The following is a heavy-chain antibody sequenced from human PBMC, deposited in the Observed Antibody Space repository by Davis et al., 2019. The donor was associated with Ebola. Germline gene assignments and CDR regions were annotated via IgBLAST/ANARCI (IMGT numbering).Heavy chain of an antibody. V-gene: IGHV1-46*03. CDR3: TTPGGEDSGYDVFDI. CDR1: GYSFTNYY. Sequence: ASVPVSCKASGYSFTNYYMHWVRQAPAQGLEWMGMINPNDGRTIYAQKFQGRVTVTRDTSTTTVYMDLSSLRSEDTALYYCTTPGGEDSGYDVFDIWGQGTRVTVSS. CDR2: INPNDGRT. J-gene: IGHJ3*02. D-gene: IGHD5-12*01.